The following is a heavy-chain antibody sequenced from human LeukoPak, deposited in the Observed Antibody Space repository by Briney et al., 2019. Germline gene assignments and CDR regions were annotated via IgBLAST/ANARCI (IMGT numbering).Heavy chain of an antibody. CDR2: INHSGST. CDR3: ASSYKWGIAAAGTNKGAFDI. D-gene: IGHD6-13*01. CDR1: GGSFSGYY. J-gene: IGHJ3*02. Sequence: KPSETLSLTCAVYGGSFSGYYWSWIRQPPGKGLEWIGEINHSGSTNYNPSLKSRVTISVDTSKNQSSLKLSSVTAADTAVYYCASSYKWGIAAAGTNKGAFDIWGQGTMVTVSS. V-gene: IGHV4-34*01.